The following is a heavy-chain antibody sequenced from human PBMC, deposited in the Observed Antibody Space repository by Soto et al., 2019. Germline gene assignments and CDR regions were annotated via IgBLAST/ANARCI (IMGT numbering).Heavy chain of an antibody. CDR1: GGTFSSYT. J-gene: IGHJ5*02. Sequence: SVKVSCKASGGTFSSYTISWVRQAPGQRLEWMGRITPILGIANYAQKFQGRVTITADKSTSTAYMELSSLRSEDTAVYYCARAGLAPPLGWFDPWGQGTLVTVSS. CDR3: ARAGLAPPLGWFDP. V-gene: IGHV1-69*02. D-gene: IGHD3-10*01. CDR2: ITPILGIA.